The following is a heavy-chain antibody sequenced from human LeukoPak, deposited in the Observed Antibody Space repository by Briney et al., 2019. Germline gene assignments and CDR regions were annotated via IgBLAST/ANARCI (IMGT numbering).Heavy chain of an antibody. CDR1: GYTFTSYD. CDR3: ARGKSVRSPTWYYYGSGTYSPTFDP. CDR2: MNPNSGNT. Sequence: ASVKVSCKASGYTFTSYDINWVRQATGQGLEWMGWMNPNSGNTGYAQEFQGRVTMTRNTSISTAYMELSSLRSEDTAVYYCARGKSVRSPTWYYYGSGTYSPTFDPWGQGTLVTVSS. D-gene: IGHD3-10*01. V-gene: IGHV1-8*01. J-gene: IGHJ5*02.